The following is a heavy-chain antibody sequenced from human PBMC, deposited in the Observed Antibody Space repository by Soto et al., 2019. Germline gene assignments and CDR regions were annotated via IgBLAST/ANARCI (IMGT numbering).Heavy chain of an antibody. J-gene: IGHJ4*02. CDR2: ITSAGGT. Sequence: GGSLRLSCAASGFTLSSHDVHWVLQATGKGLEWVSGITSAGGTYYPGSVKGRFTISRDNAKNSFYLQMNSLRAGDTAVYYCARATVTTPYYFDYWGQGALVTVSS. V-gene: IGHV3-13*01. D-gene: IGHD1-1*01. CDR1: GFTLSSHD. CDR3: ARATVTTPYYFDY.